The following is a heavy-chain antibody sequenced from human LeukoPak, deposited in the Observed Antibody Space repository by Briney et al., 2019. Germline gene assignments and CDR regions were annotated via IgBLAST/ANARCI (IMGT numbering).Heavy chain of an antibody. V-gene: IGHV3-23*01. D-gene: IGHD1-14*01. J-gene: IGHJ4*02. CDR2: ITGSGAET. CDR3: AKGPHIRTMWLFDS. Sequence: GGSLRLSCAASGLTFSSYAMSWVRQAPRKGLEWVSSITGSGAETNSADAVKGRFTISRDNSKNTLYLQMNTLRAEDTAVYYCAKGPHIRTMWLFDSWGQGSLVTVSS. CDR1: GLTFSSYA.